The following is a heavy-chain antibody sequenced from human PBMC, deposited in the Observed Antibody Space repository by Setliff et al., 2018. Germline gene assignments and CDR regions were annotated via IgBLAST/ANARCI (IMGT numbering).Heavy chain of an antibody. Sequence: SETLSLTCTVSGGSMITNDYFWGWIRQPPGTGLEWIGSIYYSGDTYYNPSLKSRATVSVDASTSQFSLRLTSVTAADSAVYFCARYPRRGNGWYPYYVDVWSKGTGHRLL. CDR3: ARYPRRGNGWYPYYVDV. D-gene: IGHD6-19*01. J-gene: IGHJ6*03. CDR1: GGSMITNDYF. CDR2: IYYSGDT. V-gene: IGHV4-39*07.